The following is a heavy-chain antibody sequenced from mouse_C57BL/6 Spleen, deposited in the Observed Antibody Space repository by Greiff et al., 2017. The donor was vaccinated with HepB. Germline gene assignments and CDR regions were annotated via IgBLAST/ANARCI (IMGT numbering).Heavy chain of an antibody. J-gene: IGHJ4*01. D-gene: IGHD1-1*01. Sequence: VHLVESGPGLVQPSQSLSITCTVSGFSLTSYGVHWVRQSPGKGLEWLGVIWSGGSTDYNAAFISRLSISKDNSKSQVFFKMNSLQADDTAIYYCARREYGSTYAMDYWGQGTSVTVSS. CDR1: GFSLTSYG. CDR2: IWSGGST. V-gene: IGHV2-2*01. CDR3: ARREYGSTYAMDY.